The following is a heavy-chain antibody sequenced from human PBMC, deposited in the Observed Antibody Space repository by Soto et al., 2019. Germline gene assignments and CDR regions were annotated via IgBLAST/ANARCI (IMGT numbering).Heavy chain of an antibody. J-gene: IGHJ6*02. CDR2: INSDESST. CDR3: ARLSMTGTYYGMDV. D-gene: IGHD1-20*01. V-gene: IGHV3-74*02. CDR1: GFTFSNYW. Sequence: VQLVESGGGLVQPGGSLRLSCAASGFTFSNYWMHWVRQAPGKGLVWVSRINSDESSTSYADSVKGRFTISRDNAKNTLYLQMNSLRAEDTAVYYCARLSMTGTYYGMDVWGQGTTVIVSS.